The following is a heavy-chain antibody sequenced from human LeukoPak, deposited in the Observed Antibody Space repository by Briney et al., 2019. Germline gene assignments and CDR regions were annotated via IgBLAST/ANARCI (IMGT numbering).Heavy chain of an antibody. J-gene: IGHJ3*02. Sequence: GGSLRLSCAASAFTFSSYWMSWVRQAPGKGLEWVANIKQDGSEKYYVDSVKGRFTISRDNAKNSLYLQMNSLRAEDTAVYYCARDRGSSWYNPSAFDIWGQGTMVTVSS. V-gene: IGHV3-7*01. CDR2: IKQDGSEK. D-gene: IGHD6-13*01. CDR3: ARDRGSSWYNPSAFDI. CDR1: AFTFSSYW.